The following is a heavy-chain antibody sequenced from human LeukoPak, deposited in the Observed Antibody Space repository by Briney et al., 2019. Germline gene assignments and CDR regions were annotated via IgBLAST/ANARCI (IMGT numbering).Heavy chain of an antibody. CDR3: AKDRGLAAAGKGGFDY. Sequence: GGSLRLSCAASGFTFDDYAMHWVRQAPGKGLEWVSGISWNSGSIGYADSVKGRFTISRDNAKNSLYLQMNSLRAEDTALYYCAKDRGLAAAGKGGFDYWGQGTLVTVSS. V-gene: IGHV3-9*01. CDR1: GFTFDDYA. J-gene: IGHJ4*02. CDR2: ISWNSGSI. D-gene: IGHD6-13*01.